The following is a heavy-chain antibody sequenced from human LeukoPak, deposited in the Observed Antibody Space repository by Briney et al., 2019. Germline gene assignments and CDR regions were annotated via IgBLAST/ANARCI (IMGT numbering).Heavy chain of an antibody. V-gene: IGHV3-66*01. D-gene: IGHD3-22*01. Sequence: GGSLRLSCAASGFTVSSNYMSWVRQAPGKGLERVSVIYSGGSTYYADSVKGRFTISRDNSKNTLYLQMNSLRAEDTAVYYCARVDSSGYADYWGQGTLVTVSS. J-gene: IGHJ4*02. CDR2: IYSGGST. CDR3: ARVDSSGYADY. CDR1: GFTVSSNY.